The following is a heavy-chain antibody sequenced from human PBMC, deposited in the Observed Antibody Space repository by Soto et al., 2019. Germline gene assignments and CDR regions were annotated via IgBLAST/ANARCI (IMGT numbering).Heavy chain of an antibody. CDR3: ARRAQDYGDLHYFDY. Sequence: SETLSLTCTVSGGSISSYYWSWIRQPPGKGLEWIGYIYCSGSTNYNPSLKSRVTISVDTSKNQFSLKLSSVTAADTAVYYCARRAQDYGDLHYFDYWGQGTLVTVSS. CDR2: IYCSGST. D-gene: IGHD4-17*01. J-gene: IGHJ4*02. V-gene: IGHV4-59*12. CDR1: GGSISSYY.